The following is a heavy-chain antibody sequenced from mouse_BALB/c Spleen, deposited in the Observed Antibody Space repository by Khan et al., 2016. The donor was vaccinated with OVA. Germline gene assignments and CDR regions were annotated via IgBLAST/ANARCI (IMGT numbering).Heavy chain of an antibody. Sequence: EVQLQESGTVLARPWTSVKMSFKASGYTFTSYWMHWVKQRPGQGLEWIGAIYPGNRDTSYNQKFKGNAKLPAVTSTSTAYMDLSSPTNEDSADYYCTRFDYLFAYWGEGTLVTVSA. J-gene: IGHJ3*01. CDR2: IYPGNRDT. V-gene: IGHV1-5*01. D-gene: IGHD2-4*01. CDR3: TRFDYLFAY. CDR1: GYTFTSYW.